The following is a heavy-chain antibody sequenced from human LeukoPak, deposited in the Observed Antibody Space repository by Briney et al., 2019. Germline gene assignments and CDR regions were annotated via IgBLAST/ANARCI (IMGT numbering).Heavy chain of an antibody. CDR1: GYSFTSYW. V-gene: IGHV5-51*01. Sequence: GESLKISCKGSGYSFTSYWIGWVRQMPGKGLEWMGIIYPGDSDTRYSPSFQGQVTISADKSISTAYLQWSSLKASDTAMYYCARPAAAGKYYYYYMDVWGKGTTVTVSS. D-gene: IGHD6-13*01. CDR2: IYPGDSDT. CDR3: ARPAAAGKYYYYYMDV. J-gene: IGHJ6*03.